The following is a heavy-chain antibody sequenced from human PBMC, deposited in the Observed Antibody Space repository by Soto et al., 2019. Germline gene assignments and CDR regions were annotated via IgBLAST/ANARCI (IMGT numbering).Heavy chain of an antibody. CDR3: AKVGGYSYRPNGPYDY. V-gene: IGHV3-30*18. D-gene: IGHD5-18*01. J-gene: IGHJ4*02. CDR1: GFTFSSYG. Sequence: PGGSLRLSCAASGFTFSSYGMHWVRQAPGKGLEWVAVISYDGSNKYYADSVKGRFTISRDNSKNTLYLQMNSLRAEDTAVFYCAKVGGYSYRPNGPYDYWGQGTLVTVSS. CDR2: ISYDGSNK.